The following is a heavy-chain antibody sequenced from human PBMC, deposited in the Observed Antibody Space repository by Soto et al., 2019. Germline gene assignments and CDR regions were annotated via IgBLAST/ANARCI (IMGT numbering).Heavy chain of an antibody. CDR1: GGSISSSTYY. V-gene: IGHV4-39*01. Sequence: SETLSLTCTVSGGSISSSTYYWGWIRQPPGKGLEWIGTISYSGATYYNPSLKSRVTIPVDTSKNQFSLKLTSVTAADTAVYYCATDLYYYETTGFYFFLPLDYWGQGALVTVSS. CDR2: ISYSGAT. J-gene: IGHJ4*02. CDR3: ATDLYYYETTGFYFFLPLDY. D-gene: IGHD3-22*01.